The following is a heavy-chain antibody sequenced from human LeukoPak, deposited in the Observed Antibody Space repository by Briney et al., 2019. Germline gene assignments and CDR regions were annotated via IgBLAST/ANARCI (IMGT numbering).Heavy chain of an antibody. V-gene: IGHV4-39*07. D-gene: IGHD2-15*01. CDR2: INHSGST. Sequence: SETLSLTCTVSGGSISSSSYYWGWIRQPPGKGLEWIGEINHSGSTNYNPSLKSRVTISVDTSKNQFSLKLSSVTAADTAVYYCARGADIVVVVAATPHGWFDPWGQGTLVTVSS. J-gene: IGHJ5*02. CDR1: GGSISSSSYY. CDR3: ARGADIVVVVAATPHGWFDP.